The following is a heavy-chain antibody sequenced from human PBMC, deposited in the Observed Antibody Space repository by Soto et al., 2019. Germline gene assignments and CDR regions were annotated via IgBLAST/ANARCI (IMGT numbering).Heavy chain of an antibody. J-gene: IGHJ4*02. CDR3: ARDGLGDILTGSPFEY. CDR2: IIPIFGTA. V-gene: IGHV1-69*13. D-gene: IGHD3-9*01. Sequence: AVKVSCKASGGTFSSYAISWVRQAPGQGLEWMGRIIPIFGTANYAQKFQGRVTITADESTSTAYMELSSLRSEDTAVYYCARDGLGDILTGSPFEYWGEGTLVTVSS. CDR1: GGTFSSYA.